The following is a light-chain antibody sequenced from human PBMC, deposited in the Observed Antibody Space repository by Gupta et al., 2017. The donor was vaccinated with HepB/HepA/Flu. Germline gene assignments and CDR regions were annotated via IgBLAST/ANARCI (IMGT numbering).Light chain of an antibody. CDR2: YDR. J-gene: IGLJ2*01. CDR3: QVWDSISDPVV. CDR1: TIGNS. Sequence: SSVLAQPPPCSVAPGEPAPISCRGTTIGNSVHWYQQKPGQAPTLVIYYDRDRPSGIPERFSGANSGNTATLTISRVEAGDEADYYCQVWDSISDPVVFGGGTKLTVL. V-gene: IGLV3-21*04.